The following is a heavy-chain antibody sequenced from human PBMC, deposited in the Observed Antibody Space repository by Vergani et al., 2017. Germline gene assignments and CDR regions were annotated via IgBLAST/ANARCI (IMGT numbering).Heavy chain of an antibody. CDR3: ARESGGGNHDAFDI. Sequence: VQLVESGGGLVKPGGSLRLSCAASGFTFSSYGMHWVRQAPGKGLEWVAVIWYDGSNKYYADSVKGRFTISRDNSKNTLYLQMNSLRAEDTAVYYCARESGGGNHDAFDIWGQGTMVTVSS. V-gene: IGHV3-33*01. CDR2: IWYDGSNK. D-gene: IGHD4-23*01. CDR1: GFTFSSYG. J-gene: IGHJ3*02.